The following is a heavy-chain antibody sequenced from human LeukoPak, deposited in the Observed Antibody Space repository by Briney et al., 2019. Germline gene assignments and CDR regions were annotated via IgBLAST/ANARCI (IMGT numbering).Heavy chain of an antibody. CDR2: IYYSGST. V-gene: IGHV4-39*02. D-gene: IGHD6-13*01. J-gene: IGHJ4*02. CDR3: ARDSPWGLGLAAPDY. CDR1: GGSISSSSYY. Sequence: SETLSLTCTVSGGSISSSSYYWGWIRQPPGKGLEWIGSIYYSGSTYYNPSLKSRVTISVDTSKNQFSLKLSSVTAADTAVYYCARDSPWGLGLAAPDYWGQGTLVTVSS.